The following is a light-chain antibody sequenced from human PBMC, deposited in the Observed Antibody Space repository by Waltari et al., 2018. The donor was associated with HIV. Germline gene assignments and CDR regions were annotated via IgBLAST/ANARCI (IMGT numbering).Light chain of an antibody. CDR2: GAS. J-gene: IGKJ5*01. CDR3: QQYNNWPSGT. Sequence: EIVMTQSPATRSVSPGERATLSCRARQSVSSNLAWYQQKPGQAPRLLIYGASTRATGIPARFSGSGSGTEFTLTISSLQSEEFAVYYCQQYNNWPSGTFGQGTRLEIK. V-gene: IGKV3-15*01. CDR1: QSVSSN.